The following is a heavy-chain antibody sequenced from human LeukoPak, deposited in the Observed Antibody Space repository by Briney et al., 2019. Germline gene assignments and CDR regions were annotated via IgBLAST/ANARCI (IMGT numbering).Heavy chain of an antibody. V-gene: IGHV3-23*01. D-gene: IGHD3-10*01. CDR2: ISGSGGST. J-gene: IGHJ4*02. CDR3: AKGPLYYYGSGSYYFDY. Sequence: GGSLRLSCAASGFTFNISAMSWVRQAPGKGLECVSPISGSGGSTYYADSVKGRFTISRDNSKNTLYLQMNSLRAEDTAVYYCAKGPLYYYGSGSYYFDYWGQGTLVTVSS. CDR1: GFTFNISA.